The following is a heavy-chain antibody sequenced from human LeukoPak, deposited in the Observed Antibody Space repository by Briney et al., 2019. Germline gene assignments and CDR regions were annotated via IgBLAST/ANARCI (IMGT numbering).Heavy chain of an antibody. Sequence: GESLQISCKGSGYPFHSYWIAWVRQLPGKGLEWMGIIYPGDSDTRYSPSFQGQVTISADKSISTAYLQWSSLKASGTAMYYCARRGDSYGYLFDYWGQGTLVTVSS. CDR1: GYPFHSYW. CDR2: IYPGDSDT. CDR3: ARRGDSYGYLFDY. J-gene: IGHJ4*02. V-gene: IGHV5-51*01. D-gene: IGHD5-18*01.